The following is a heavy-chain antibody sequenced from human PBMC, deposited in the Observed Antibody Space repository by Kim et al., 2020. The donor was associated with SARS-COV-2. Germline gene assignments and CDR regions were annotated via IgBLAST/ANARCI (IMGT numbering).Heavy chain of an antibody. Sequence: SETLSLTCTVSGGSISSGGYYWSWIRQHPGKGLEWIGYIYYSGSTYYNPSLKSRVTISVDTSKNQFSLKLSSVTAADTAVYYCARGAIVVPAAIPFDYWGKGTLVTVSS. CDR3: ARGAIVVPAAIPFDY. J-gene: IGHJ4*02. CDR1: GGSISSGGYY. CDR2: IYYSGST. D-gene: IGHD2-2*01. V-gene: IGHV4-31*03.